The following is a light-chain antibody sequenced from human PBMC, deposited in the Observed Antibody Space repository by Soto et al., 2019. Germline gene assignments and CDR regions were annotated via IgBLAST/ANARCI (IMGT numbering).Light chain of an antibody. J-gene: IGKJ1*01. CDR1: KDISSS. Sequence: RVTQSPSSVSASVGDRVTITCQTSKDISSSVAWYQQKPGKAPNLLIFSASALHRGVPPRFSGSGTWTAFTLNVSSLQPEDFAIYYCQHYNSYSEAFGQGTKVELK. V-gene: IGKV1D-12*01. CDR3: QHYNSYSEA. CDR2: SAS.